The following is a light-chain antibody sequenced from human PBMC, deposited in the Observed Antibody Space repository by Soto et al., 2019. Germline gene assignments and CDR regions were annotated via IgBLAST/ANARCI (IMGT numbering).Light chain of an antibody. CDR1: SSDVGGYDY. J-gene: IGLJ1*01. Sequence: QSALTQPASMSGSPGQSITISCTGTSSDVGGYDYVSWYQQNPGKAPKLMIYEVFNRPSGVSGRFSGSKSGNTASLTISGLQAEDEGDYYCLSYTGSSARIFGTGTKVTVL. V-gene: IGLV2-14*01. CDR2: EVF. CDR3: LSYTGSSARI.